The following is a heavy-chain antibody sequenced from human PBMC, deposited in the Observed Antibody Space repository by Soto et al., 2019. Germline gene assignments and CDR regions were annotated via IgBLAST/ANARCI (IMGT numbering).Heavy chain of an antibody. CDR2: MNSDGSIT. V-gene: IGHV3-74*03. D-gene: IGHD2-15*01. CDR3: VNGWSEY. CDR1: EFTFSSSW. Sequence: PGGSLRLSCVVSEFTFSSSWIHWVRQGPGKGLVWVSRMNSDGSITTYADSVKGRFTTSRDTAKDMLYLQMNSLRAEDTALYYCVNGWSEYWGQGTLVTFSS. J-gene: IGHJ1*01.